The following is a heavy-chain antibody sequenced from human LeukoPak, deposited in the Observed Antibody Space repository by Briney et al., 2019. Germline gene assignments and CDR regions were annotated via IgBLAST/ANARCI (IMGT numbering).Heavy chain of an antibody. J-gene: IGHJ1*01. CDR3: ARDLSGSSDGLGF. CDR1: GYIFTSYN. CDR2: INPSDGAT. V-gene: IGHV1-46*01. Sequence: ASVKVSCKSSGYIFTSYNMHWVRRAPGRGLEWRGIINPSDGATSYTQKFQGRVTMTRDTSTTTVYMELSSLRSEDTAVYYCARDLSGSSDGLGFWGQGTLVTVSS. D-gene: IGHD1-26*01.